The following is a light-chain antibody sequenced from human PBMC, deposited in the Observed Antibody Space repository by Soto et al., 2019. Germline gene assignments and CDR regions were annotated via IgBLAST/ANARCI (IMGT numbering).Light chain of an antibody. CDR1: QPVSANY. J-gene: IGKJ3*01. V-gene: IGKV3-20*01. CDR3: QQYGSSPFT. CDR2: GAS. Sequence: VVLTQPPATLSLSPGERATLSCRANQPVSANYLAWYQKKPGQAPRLLIYGASSRATGIPDRFSGSGSGTDFTLTISRLEPEDFAVFYCQQYGSSPFTFGPGTKWISN.